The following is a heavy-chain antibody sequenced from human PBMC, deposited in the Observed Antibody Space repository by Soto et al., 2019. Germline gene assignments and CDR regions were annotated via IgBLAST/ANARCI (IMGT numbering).Heavy chain of an antibody. D-gene: IGHD3-3*01. CDR3: ARVARTIFGVVIMYFDY. V-gene: IGHV3-7*01. Sequence: GGSLILSWAASGFTFSSYLMSWVRQAPGKGLEWVANIKQDGSEKYYVDSVKGRFTISRDNAKNSLYLQMNSLRAEDTAVYYCARVARTIFGVVIMYFDYWGQGTLVTVSS. J-gene: IGHJ4*02. CDR1: GFTFSSYL. CDR2: IKQDGSEK.